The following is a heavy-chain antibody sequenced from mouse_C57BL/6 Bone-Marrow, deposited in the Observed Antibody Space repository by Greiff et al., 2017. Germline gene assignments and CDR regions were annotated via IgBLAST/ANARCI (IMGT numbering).Heavy chain of an antibody. V-gene: IGHV1-81*01. CDR1: GYTFTSYG. CDR2: IYPRSGNT. CDR3: ARELYWYFDV. J-gene: IGHJ1*03. Sequence: QVQLKESGAELARPGASVKLSCKASGYTFTSYGISWVKQRTGQGLEWIGEIYPRSGNTYYNVKFKGKATLTADKSSSTAYMALRSLTSEDSAVYFCARELYWYFDVWGTGTTVTVSS.